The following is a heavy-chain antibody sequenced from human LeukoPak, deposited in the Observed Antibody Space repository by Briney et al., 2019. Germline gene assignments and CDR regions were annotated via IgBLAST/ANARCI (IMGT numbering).Heavy chain of an antibody. V-gene: IGHV3-23*01. CDR2: IGAKGLGT. CDR3: AKDFNIVDAFDM. Sequence: PGGSLRLSCVGSGFTFDTYGMSWVRQAPGQGLEWVSGIGAKGLGTSYAASVKGRFTISRDNSKKTLSLHMDSLRAEDTAIYYCAKDFNIVDAFDMWGPGSTVIVSS. CDR1: GFTFDTYG. D-gene: IGHD1-26*01. J-gene: IGHJ3*02.